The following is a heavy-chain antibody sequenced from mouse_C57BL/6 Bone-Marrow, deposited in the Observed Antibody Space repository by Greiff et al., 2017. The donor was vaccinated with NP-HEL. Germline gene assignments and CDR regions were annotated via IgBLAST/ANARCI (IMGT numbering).Heavy chain of an antibody. J-gene: IGHJ3*01. CDR2: ISDGGSYT. Sequence: EVKLMESGGGLVKPGGSLKLSCAASGFTFSSYAMSWVRQTPEQRLEWVATISDGGSYTYYPDNVKGRFTISRDNAKNNLYLQMSHLKSEDTAMYYCARDEVYWGQGTLVTVSA. V-gene: IGHV5-4*01. CDR1: GFTFSSYA. CDR3: ARDEVY.